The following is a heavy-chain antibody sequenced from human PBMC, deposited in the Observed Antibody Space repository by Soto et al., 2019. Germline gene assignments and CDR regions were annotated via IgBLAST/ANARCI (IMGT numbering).Heavy chain of an antibody. J-gene: IGHJ5*02. CDR3: AKDGCSGGSCYSCNWFAP. D-gene: IGHD2-15*01. Sequence: EVQLLESGGGLVQPGGSLRLSCAASGFTFSSYAMSWVRQAPGKGLEWVSALSGSGGSTYYTDSVRGRFTISRDNSTTTLYLQMNSLRADDTAVYYWAKDGCSGGSCYSCNWFAPWGQGTMVTVSS. CDR2: LSGSGGST. CDR1: GFTFSSYA. V-gene: IGHV3-23*01.